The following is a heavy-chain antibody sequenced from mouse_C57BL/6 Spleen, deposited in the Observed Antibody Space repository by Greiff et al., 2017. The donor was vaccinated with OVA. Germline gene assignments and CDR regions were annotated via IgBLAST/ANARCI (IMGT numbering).Heavy chain of an antibody. Sequence: QVHVKQPGTELVKPGASVKLSCKASGYTFTSYWMHWVKQRPGQGLEWIGNINPSNGGTNYNEKFKSKATLTVDKSSSTAYMQLSSLTSEDSAVYYCARTHYGSSYDAMDYWGQGTSVTVSS. V-gene: IGHV1-53*01. CDR1: GYTFTSYW. J-gene: IGHJ4*01. D-gene: IGHD1-1*01. CDR2: INPSNGGT. CDR3: ARTHYGSSYDAMDY.